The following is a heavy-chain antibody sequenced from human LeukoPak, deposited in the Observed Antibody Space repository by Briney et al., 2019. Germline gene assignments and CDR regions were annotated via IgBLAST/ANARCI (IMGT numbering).Heavy chain of an antibody. CDR2: ITHSGST. CDR3: ARGVSCSSTSCYRGIDY. J-gene: IGHJ4*02. CDR1: GGSFSGYY. D-gene: IGHD2-2*02. V-gene: IGHV4-34*01. Sequence: PSVTLSLTCAVYGGSFSGYYWSWIRQPPGKGLEWIGEITHSGSTNYYPSLKSRVTISVATSKNQCSLKLSSVTGADTAVYYCARGVSCSSTSCYRGIDYWGQGTLVTVS.